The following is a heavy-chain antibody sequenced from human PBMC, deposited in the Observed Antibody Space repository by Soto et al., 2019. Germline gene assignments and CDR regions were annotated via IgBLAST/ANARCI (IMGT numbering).Heavy chain of an antibody. CDR3: ASRHTYYYGSGSYYFDY. J-gene: IGHJ4*02. CDR1: GGTFSSYT. CDR2: IIPILGIA. V-gene: IGHV1-69*02. Sequence: QVQLVQSGAEVKKPGSSVKVSCKASGGTFSSYTISWVRQAPGQGLEWMGRIIPILGIANYAQKFRGRVTITADKSTSTAYMELGSLRSEDTAVYYCASRHTYYYGSGSYYFDYWGQGTLVTVSS. D-gene: IGHD3-10*01.